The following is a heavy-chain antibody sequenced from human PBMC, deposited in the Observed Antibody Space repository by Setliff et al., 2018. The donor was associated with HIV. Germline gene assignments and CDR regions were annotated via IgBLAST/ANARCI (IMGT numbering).Heavy chain of an antibody. V-gene: IGHV4-39*07. J-gene: IGHJ5*02. CDR2: IYYSGSTYYYGGST. CDR3: ATCRHRPSNWFDP. Sequence: SETLSLTCTVSGGSISSSIYYWGWIRQPPGKGLEWIGFIYYSGSTYYYGGSTYYNPSLKSRVTISVDRSGNQFSLRLTSVTAADTAVYYCATCRHRPSNWFDPWGQGTVVTVSS. CDR1: GGSISSSIYY.